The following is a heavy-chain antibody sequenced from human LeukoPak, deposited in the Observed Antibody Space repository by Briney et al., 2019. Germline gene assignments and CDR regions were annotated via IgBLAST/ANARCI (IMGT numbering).Heavy chain of an antibody. J-gene: IGHJ4*02. CDR3: ARQGVVVAAFDY. V-gene: IGHV4-59*08. CDR1: GGSFSGYY. D-gene: IGHD2-15*01. CDR2: IYYSGST. Sequence: SETLSLTCAVYGGSFSGYYWSWIRQPPGKGLEWIGYIYYSGSTNYNPSLKSRVTISVDTSKNQLSLKLSSVTAADTAVYYCARQGVVVAAFDYWGQGTLVTVSS.